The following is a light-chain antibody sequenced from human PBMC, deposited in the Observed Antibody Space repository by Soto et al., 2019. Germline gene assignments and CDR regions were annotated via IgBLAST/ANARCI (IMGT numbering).Light chain of an antibody. V-gene: IGKV1-5*03. CDR1: QSLTMW. Sequence: DIHMTQSPSTLSASVGDRVTITCLASQSLTMWLAWYQQKPGKAPNLLIYKTSSLESGVPSRVSGSGSGTEYTSTITTLQPDVFASYYYQHWSYYSWTCGQGTKVDVK. J-gene: IGKJ1*01. CDR3: QHWSYYSWT. CDR2: KTS.